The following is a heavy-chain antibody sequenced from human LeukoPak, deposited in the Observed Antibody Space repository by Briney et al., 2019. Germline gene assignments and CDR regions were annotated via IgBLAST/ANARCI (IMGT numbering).Heavy chain of an antibody. Sequence: GASVKVSCKASGYTFTSYYMHWVRQAPGQGLEWMGIINPSGGSTSYAQKFQGRVTMTRDTSTSTVYMELSSLRSEDTAVYYCARVRSYGYPGYYFDYWGQGTLVTVSP. CDR2: INPSGGST. V-gene: IGHV1-46*01. D-gene: IGHD6-25*01. CDR3: ARVRSYGYPGYYFDY. J-gene: IGHJ4*02. CDR1: GYTFTSYY.